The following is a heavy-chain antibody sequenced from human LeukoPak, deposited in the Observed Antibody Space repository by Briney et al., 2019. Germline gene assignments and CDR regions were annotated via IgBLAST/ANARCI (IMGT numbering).Heavy chain of an antibody. CDR3: ARGRWLVNY. CDR2: IYYSGST. Sequence: SETLSLTCTVSGASISSGGYYWSWIRQHPGKGLEWIGYIYYSGSTYYNPSLKSRVTISADTSKNQFSLKLRSVTAADTAVYYCARGRWLVNYWGQGTLVTVSS. CDR1: GASISSGGYY. V-gene: IGHV4-31*03. J-gene: IGHJ4*02. D-gene: IGHD6-19*01.